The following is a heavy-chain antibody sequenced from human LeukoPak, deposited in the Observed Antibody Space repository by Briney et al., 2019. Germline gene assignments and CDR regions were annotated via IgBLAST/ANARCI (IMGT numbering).Heavy chain of an antibody. Sequence: PGGSLRLSCAASGFTVSSNHMSWVRQAPGKGLEGVSVIYSGDNTYYADSEKGRFTISRDNSKNTLYLQMNSLRAEDTAVYYCARVTSGYYGNYFDYWGQGTLVTVSS. D-gene: IGHD3-22*01. CDR1: GFTVSSNH. V-gene: IGHV3-53*01. CDR2: IYSGDNT. CDR3: ARVTSGYYGNYFDY. J-gene: IGHJ4*02.